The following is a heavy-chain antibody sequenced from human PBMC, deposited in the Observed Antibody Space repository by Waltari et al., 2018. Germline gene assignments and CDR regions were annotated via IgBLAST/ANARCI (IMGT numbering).Heavy chain of an antibody. V-gene: IGHV1-46*01. CDR2: INPSGGST. CDR1: GYTFTSYY. D-gene: IGHD1-20*01. J-gene: IGHJ4*02. Sequence: QVQLVQSGAEVKKPGASVKVSCKASGYTFTSYYMHWVRQAPGQGLEWMGIINPSGGSTSYAQKFQGRVNMTRDTSTSTVYMELSSLRSEDTAVYYCASSPLTGTTDYWGQGTLVTVSS. CDR3: ASSPLTGTTDY.